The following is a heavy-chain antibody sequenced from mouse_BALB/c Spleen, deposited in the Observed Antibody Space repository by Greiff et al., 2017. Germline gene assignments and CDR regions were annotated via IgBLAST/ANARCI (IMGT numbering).Heavy chain of an antibody. CDR1: GYSITSDYA. CDR3: ARYYYGYDWYFDV. CDR2: ISYSGST. Sequence: EVKLMESGPGLVKPSQSLSLTCTVTGYSITSDYAWNWIRQFPGNKLEWMGYISYSGSTSYNPSLKSRISITRDTSKNQFFLQLNSVTTEDTATYYCARYYYGYDWYFDVWGAGTTVTVSS. V-gene: IGHV3-2*02. J-gene: IGHJ1*01. D-gene: IGHD1-2*01.